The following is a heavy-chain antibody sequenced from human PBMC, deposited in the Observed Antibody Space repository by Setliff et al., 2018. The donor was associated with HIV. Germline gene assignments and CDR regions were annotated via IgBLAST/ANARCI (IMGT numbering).Heavy chain of an antibody. CDR3: ARSEKYCSTVSCFRGHYGMDV. CDR2: ISTSGADT. CDR1: GFTFSSYA. D-gene: IGHD2-2*01. V-gene: IGHV3-23*01. J-gene: IGHJ6*02. Sequence: GGSLRLSCAASGFTFSSYAMSWVRQAPGKGLEWVSTISTSGADTYDAHTMKGRFTISRDNSKNTLYLQMNSLTAEDTAVYYCARSEKYCSTVSCFRGHYGMDVWGQGTAVTVSS.